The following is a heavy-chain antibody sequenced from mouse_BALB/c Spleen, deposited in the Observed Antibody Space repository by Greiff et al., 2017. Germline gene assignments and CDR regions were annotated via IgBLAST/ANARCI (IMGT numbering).Heavy chain of an antibody. V-gene: IGHV7-3*02. D-gene: IGHD5-5*01. Sequence: EVQLQESGGGLVQPGGSLRLSCATSGFTFTDYYMSWVRQPPGKALEWLGLIRNKANGYTTEYSASVKGRFTISRDNSQNILYLQMNTLRAEDSATYIYARDYRALWYIDVWGAGTAGTGSS. J-gene: IGHJ1*01. CDR1: GFTFTDYY. CDR2: IRNKANGYTT. CDR3: ARDYRALWYIDV.